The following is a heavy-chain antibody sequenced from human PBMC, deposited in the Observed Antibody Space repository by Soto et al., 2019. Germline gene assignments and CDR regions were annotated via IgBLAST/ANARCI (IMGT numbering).Heavy chain of an antibody. CDR1: GGSISRYY. V-gene: IGHV4-4*07. CDR2: IYSSGST. Sequence: SETLSLTCAVSGGSISRYYWSWIRQPAGKGLEWIGRIYSSGSTNYNPSLKSRVTMSVEMSKNQFSLKMSSVTAADTAVYYCARDGALSGGMDVWVHGTTVTVSS. D-gene: IGHD3-10*01. J-gene: IGHJ6*02. CDR3: ARDGALSGGMDV.